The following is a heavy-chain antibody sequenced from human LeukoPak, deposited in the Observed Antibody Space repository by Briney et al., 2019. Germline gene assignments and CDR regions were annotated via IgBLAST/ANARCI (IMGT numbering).Heavy chain of an antibody. CDR2: IFPSGGEI. J-gene: IGHJ4*02. V-gene: IGHV3-23*01. CDR3: ATYRQVLLPFES. D-gene: IGHD2-8*02. Sequence: PGGSLRLSCVASGFIFSSYNMIWVRQPPGKGLEWVSSIFPSGGEIHYADSVRGRFTISRDNSKSTLSLQMNSLRAEDTAIYYCATYRQVLLPFESWGQGTLVTVSS. CDR1: GFIFSSYN.